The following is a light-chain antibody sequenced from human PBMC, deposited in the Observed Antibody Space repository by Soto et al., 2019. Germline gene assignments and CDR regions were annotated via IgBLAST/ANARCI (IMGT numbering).Light chain of an antibody. CDR3: QQSWT. CDR1: QSISSY. Sequence: DIQMTQSPASLSASVGDRVTITCRASQSISSYLNWYQQKPGKAPKLLIYAASSLQSGVPSRFSGSGSGTDFTLIISSLQPEDFATYYCQQSWTFGQGTKVDIK. CDR2: AAS. V-gene: IGKV1-39*01. J-gene: IGKJ1*01.